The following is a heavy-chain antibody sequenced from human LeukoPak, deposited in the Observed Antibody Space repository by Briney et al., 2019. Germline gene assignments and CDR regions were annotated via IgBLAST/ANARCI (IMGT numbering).Heavy chain of an antibody. D-gene: IGHD3-16*02. CDR2: IYYSGST. CDR3: ARNDYVWGSYRTYYYYMDV. CDR1: GDSISSYY. J-gene: IGHJ6*03. V-gene: IGHV4-59*01. Sequence: SETLSLTCTVSGDSISSYYWSWIRQPPGKGLDWIGYIYYSGSTNYNPSLKSRVTISVDTSKNQFSLKLSPVTAADTAVYDCARNDYVWGSYRTYYYYMDVWGKGTTVTVSS.